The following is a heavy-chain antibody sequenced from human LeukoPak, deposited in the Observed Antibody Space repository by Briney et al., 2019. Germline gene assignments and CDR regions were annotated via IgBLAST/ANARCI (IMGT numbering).Heavy chain of an antibody. CDR1: GFTFSSYA. J-gene: IGHJ4*02. CDR2: ISGSAINT. Sequence: GGSLRLSCAASGFTFSSYAMSWVRQAPGKGLEWVSSISGSAINTYYADSVKGRFTISRDNSKNTLYLQLNILRAEDTAIYYCAKGSRIVVVPAASYFDSWGRGTLLTVSS. CDR3: AKGSRIVVVPAASYFDS. D-gene: IGHD2-2*01. V-gene: IGHV3-23*01.